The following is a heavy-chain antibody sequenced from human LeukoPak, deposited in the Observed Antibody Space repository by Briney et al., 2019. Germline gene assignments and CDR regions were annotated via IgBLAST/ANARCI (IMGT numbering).Heavy chain of an antibody. CDR2: INPNSGGT. Sequence: ASVKVSCMASGGTFSSYAISWVRQAPGQGLEWMGWINPNSGGTNYAQKFQGWVTMTRDTSISTAYMELSRLRSDDTAVYYCARDGQWLGYYFDYWGQGTLVTVSS. CDR1: GGTFSSYA. CDR3: ARDGQWLGYYFDY. D-gene: IGHD6-19*01. V-gene: IGHV1-2*04. J-gene: IGHJ4*02.